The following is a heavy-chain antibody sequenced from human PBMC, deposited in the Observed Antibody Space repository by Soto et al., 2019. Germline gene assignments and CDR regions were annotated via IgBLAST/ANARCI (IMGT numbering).Heavy chain of an antibody. J-gene: IGHJ4*02. CDR2: ISYDGSNK. Sequence: GGSLRLSCAASGFTFSSYAMHWVRQAPGKGLEWVAVISYDGSNKYYADSVKGRFTISRDNSKNTLYLQMNSLRAEDTAVYYCAREVIYSGYDDLVDYWGQGTLVTVSS. CDR3: AREVIYSGYDDLVDY. V-gene: IGHV3-30-3*01. CDR1: GFTFSSYA. D-gene: IGHD5-12*01.